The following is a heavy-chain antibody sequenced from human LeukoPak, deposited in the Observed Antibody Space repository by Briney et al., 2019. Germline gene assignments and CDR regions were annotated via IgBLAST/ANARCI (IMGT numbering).Heavy chain of an antibody. Sequence: GTSVKVSCKASGYTFTSYGISWVRQAPGQGLEWMGWISAYNGNTNYAQKLQGRVTMTTDTSTSTAYTELRSLRSGDTAVYYCARERAMATMEFVYWGQGTLVTVSS. CDR2: ISAYNGNT. D-gene: IGHD5-24*01. J-gene: IGHJ4*02. CDR3: ARERAMATMEFVY. V-gene: IGHV1-18*01. CDR1: GYTFTSYG.